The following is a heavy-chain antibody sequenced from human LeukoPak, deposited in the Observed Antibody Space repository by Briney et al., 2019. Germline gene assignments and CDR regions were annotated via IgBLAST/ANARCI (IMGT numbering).Heavy chain of an antibody. J-gene: IGHJ3*02. CDR3: VRHYYDYVAFDI. CDR1: GYTFTSYN. D-gene: IGHD3-22*01. V-gene: IGHV1-8*01. Sequence: ASVKVSCKASGYTFTSYNINWFRQAPGRGFEWLGFVSPHNGGTGYTQNFQGRVTMTRDTSINTAYMELSGLRSEDTAVYYCVRHYYDYVAFDIWGQGTMVIVSS. CDR2: VSPHNGGT.